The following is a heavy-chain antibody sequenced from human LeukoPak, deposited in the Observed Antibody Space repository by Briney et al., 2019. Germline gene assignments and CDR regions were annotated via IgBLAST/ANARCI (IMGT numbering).Heavy chain of an antibody. V-gene: IGHV1-69*06. CDR1: GYTSTGYY. D-gene: IGHD6-6*01. CDR2: ITPIFGTA. Sequence: GASVTVSCKASGYTSTGYYIHWVRQAPGQGLEWMGGITPIFGTANYAQKFQGRVTITADKSTSTAYMELSSLRSEDTAVYYCARDLVVRPTGYFDYWGQGTLVTVSS. CDR3: ARDLVVRPTGYFDY. J-gene: IGHJ4*02.